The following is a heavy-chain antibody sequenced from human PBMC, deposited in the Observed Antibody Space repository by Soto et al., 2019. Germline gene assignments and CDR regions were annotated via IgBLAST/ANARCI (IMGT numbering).Heavy chain of an antibody. CDR3: ARVEEGDNWNEGSFDY. CDR2: INAGNGNT. V-gene: IGHV1-3*01. Sequence: ASVKVSCKASGYTFTSYAMHWVRQAPGQRLEWMGWINAGNGNTKYSQKFQGRVTITRDTSASTAYMELSSLRSEDTAVYYCARVEEGDNWNEGSFDYWGQGTLVTVSS. D-gene: IGHD1-1*01. CDR1: GYTFTSYA. J-gene: IGHJ4*02.